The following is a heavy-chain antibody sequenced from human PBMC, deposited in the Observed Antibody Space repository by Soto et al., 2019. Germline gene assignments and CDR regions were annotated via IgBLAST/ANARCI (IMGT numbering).Heavy chain of an antibody. CDR3: ARSPYRSCWCGFDY. CDR2: ISTDGSVT. J-gene: IGHJ4*02. D-gene: IGHD6-19*01. CDR1: GLTFSSYW. V-gene: IGHV3-74*01. Sequence: EVQLVESGGGLVQPGGSLRLSCAASGLTFSSYWMHWVRQAPGKGLVWVSRISTDGSVTTYADSVKGRFTICRDNAKNTLYLQMNSLRPEDTAVYYCARSPYRSCWCGFDYWGQGTLVTVSS.